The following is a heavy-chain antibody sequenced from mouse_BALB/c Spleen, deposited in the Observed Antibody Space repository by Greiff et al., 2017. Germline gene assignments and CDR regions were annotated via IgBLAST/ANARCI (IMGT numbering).Heavy chain of an antibody. J-gene: IGHJ4*01. CDR1: GYSITSGYY. Sequence: EVQLQESGPGLVKPSQSLSLTCSVTGYSITSGYYWNWIRQFPGNKLEWMGYISYDGSNNYNPSLKKRISITRDTSKNQFFLKLNSVTTEDTATYYWARFDYHARNYGGQGTSVTVSS. CDR2: ISYDGSN. V-gene: IGHV3-6*02. CDR3: ARFDYHARNY.